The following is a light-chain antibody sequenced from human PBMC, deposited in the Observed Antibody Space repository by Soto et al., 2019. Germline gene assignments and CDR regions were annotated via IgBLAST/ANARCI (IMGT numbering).Light chain of an antibody. CDR3: QQYGSSFWT. V-gene: IGKV3-20*01. Sequence: EIVLTQSPGTLSLSPGERATLSCRASQSVSSSYLAWYQQKPGQAPRLLIYGASSRATGIPDRFSGSGSGTDFTLTINRLEPEEFAVYYCQQYGSSFWTFGQGTKVEIK. CDR1: QSVSSSY. CDR2: GAS. J-gene: IGKJ1*01.